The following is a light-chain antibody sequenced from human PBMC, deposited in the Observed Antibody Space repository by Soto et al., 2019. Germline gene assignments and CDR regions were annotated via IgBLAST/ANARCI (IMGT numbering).Light chain of an antibody. CDR3: QNYNWPPFT. CDR1: QGISNY. J-gene: IGKJ3*01. CDR2: AAS. V-gene: IGKV1-27*01. Sequence: DIQMTQSPSSLSASVGDRVTISCRASQGISNYLAWYQQKPGKAPRLLIYAASSVQSGVSFRFTGSGSGTDFTLTISSLQPEDVATYYCQNYNWPPFTFGPGTKVDIK.